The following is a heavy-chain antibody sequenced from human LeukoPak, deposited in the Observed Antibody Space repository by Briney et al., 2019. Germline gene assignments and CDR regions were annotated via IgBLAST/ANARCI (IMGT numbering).Heavy chain of an antibody. D-gene: IGHD5-12*01. Sequence: ASVKVSCKASGCTFTGYYMHWIRQAPGQGLEWMGWINPNSGDTIHAQRFQGRVTMTRDTSISTAYMELSRLRSDDTAVYYCARDHGYSGYLDASDVWGQGTMVTVSS. CDR1: GCTFTGYY. CDR2: INPNSGDT. J-gene: IGHJ3*01. V-gene: IGHV1-2*02. CDR3: ARDHGYSGYLDASDV.